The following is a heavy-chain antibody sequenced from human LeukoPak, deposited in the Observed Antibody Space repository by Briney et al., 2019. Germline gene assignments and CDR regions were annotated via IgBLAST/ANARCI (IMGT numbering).Heavy chain of an antibody. V-gene: IGHV1-2*02. D-gene: IGHD2-8*01. J-gene: IGHJ4*02. CDR3: ARGWSGY. CDR1: GYTFTDYY. Sequence: GASVKVSCTASGYTFTDYYIHWVRQAPGQGLEWMGWINPDSGITNYSQEFQGRVTMTRDTSITTAYMEVSRLTSDDTAVYYCARGWSGYWGQGTLVTVSS. CDR2: INPDSGIT.